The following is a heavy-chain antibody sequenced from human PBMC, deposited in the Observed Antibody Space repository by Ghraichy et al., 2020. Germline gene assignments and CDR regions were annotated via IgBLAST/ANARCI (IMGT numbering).Heavy chain of an antibody. Sequence: SETLSLTCTVSGGSISSSSYYWGWIRQPPGKGLEWIGSIYYSGSTYYNPSLKSRVTISVDTSKNQFSLKLSSVTAADTAVYYCARQYYDFWSGLYNWFDPWGQGTLVTVSS. CDR2: IYYSGST. V-gene: IGHV4-39*01. CDR3: ARQYYDFWSGLYNWFDP. D-gene: IGHD3-3*01. J-gene: IGHJ5*02. CDR1: GGSISSSSYY.